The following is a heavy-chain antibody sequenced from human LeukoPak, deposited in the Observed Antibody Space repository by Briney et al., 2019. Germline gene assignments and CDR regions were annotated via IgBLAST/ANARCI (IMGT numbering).Heavy chain of an antibody. CDR2: IYPGDSDT. V-gene: IGHV5-51*01. D-gene: IGHD1-1*01. CDR3: ARHEDNWNSDPRAIDY. Sequence: GESPKISCQGYGYRFASHWIGWVRQMPGKGPEWLGIIYPGDSDTRYNPSFQGHVIISADKSNSVAYLQWTSLKASDTAMYYCARHEDNWNSDPRAIDYWGQGTLVTVSS. J-gene: IGHJ4*02. CDR1: GYRFASHW.